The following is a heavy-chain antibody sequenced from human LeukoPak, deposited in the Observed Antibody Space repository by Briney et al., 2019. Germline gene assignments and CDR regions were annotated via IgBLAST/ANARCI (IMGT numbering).Heavy chain of an antibody. V-gene: IGHV3-23*01. CDR3: AHTRIVVGGFDY. D-gene: IGHD1-26*01. CDR1: GFTFSSYA. CDR2: ISGSGGST. Sequence: GGSLRLSCAASGFTFSSYAMSWVRQAPGKGLEWVSAISGSGGSTYYADSVKGRFTISRDNYKNTLYLQMNSLRAEDTAVYYCAHTRIVVGGFDYWGQGTLVTVSS. J-gene: IGHJ4*02.